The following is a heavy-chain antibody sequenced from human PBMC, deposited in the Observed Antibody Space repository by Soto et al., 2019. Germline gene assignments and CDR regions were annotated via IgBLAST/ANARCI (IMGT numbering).Heavy chain of an antibody. CDR1: GGSISLGDYY. CDR2: IYYSGST. Sequence: QVQLQESGPGLVKPSQTLSLTCTVSGGSISLGDYYWSWIRQPLGKVLEWIGYIYYSGSTYYNPYIKSRVTISGNTYKNQFSGKRSSVSGAHAGVYYCGRGRCEYRYGCWEYCGHGTLVTVSS. V-gene: IGHV4-30-4*01. D-gene: IGHD5-18*01. CDR3: GRGRCEYRYGCWEY. J-gene: IGHJ4*01.